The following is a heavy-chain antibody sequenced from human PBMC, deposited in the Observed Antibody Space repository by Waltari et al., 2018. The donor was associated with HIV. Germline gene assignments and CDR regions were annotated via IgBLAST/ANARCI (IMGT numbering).Heavy chain of an antibody. J-gene: IGHJ6*02. CDR1: GFTFRYSW. Sequence: ELHLVESGGKLVQQGGSLRLSCTDSGFTFRYSWMSWVRQAPGNVREWVATISYDGSGEVYVDSVKGRFTISRDNAKSSGYLQMNSLRVEDSAIYYCAGSRSDYDTKYYGMGVWGQGTTVSVSS. CDR3: AGSRSDYDTKYYGMGV. V-gene: IGHV3-7*01. D-gene: IGHD5-12*01. CDR2: ISYDGSGE.